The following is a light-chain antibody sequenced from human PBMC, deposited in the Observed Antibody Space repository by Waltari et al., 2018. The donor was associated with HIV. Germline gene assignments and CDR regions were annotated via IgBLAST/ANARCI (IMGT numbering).Light chain of an antibody. J-gene: IGKJ4*01. CDR3: EKYNSAPPLT. Sequence: DIQMTQSPSSLSASVGDRVTITCRASQGISNYLAWYQQEPGKVPKLLIYAASTLQSGVPSRFSGSGSGTDFTRTISSLQPEDVATYYCEKYNSAPPLTFGGGTKGEIK. CDR2: AAS. CDR1: QGISNY. V-gene: IGKV1-27*01.